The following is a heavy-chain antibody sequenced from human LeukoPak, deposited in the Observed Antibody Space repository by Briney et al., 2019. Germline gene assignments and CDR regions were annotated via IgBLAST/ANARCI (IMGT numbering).Heavy chain of an antibody. CDR1: GGSISSSSYY. V-gene: IGHV4-39*07. J-gene: IGHJ4*02. Sequence: SETLSLTCTVSGGSISSSSYYWGWIRQPPGKGLEWIGTIYYSGNTYYNPSLKSRVTISVDTSKNQFSLKLSSVTAADTAVYYCARVLVGSHTEYFDYWGQGTLVTVSS. CDR3: ARVLVGSHTEYFDY. D-gene: IGHD5-18*01. CDR2: IYYSGNT.